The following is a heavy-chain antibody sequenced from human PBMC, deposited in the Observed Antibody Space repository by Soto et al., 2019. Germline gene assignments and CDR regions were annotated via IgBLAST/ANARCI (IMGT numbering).Heavy chain of an antibody. CDR2: IYYSGST. Sequence: SETLSLTCTVSGGSISSYYWSWIRQPPGKGLEWIGYIYYSGSTNYNPSLKSRVTISVDTSKNQFSLKLSSVTAADTAVYYCASSNYVSNFDYWGQGTLVTVSS. J-gene: IGHJ4*02. D-gene: IGHD4-4*01. V-gene: IGHV4-59*08. CDR1: GGSISSYY. CDR3: ASSNYVSNFDY.